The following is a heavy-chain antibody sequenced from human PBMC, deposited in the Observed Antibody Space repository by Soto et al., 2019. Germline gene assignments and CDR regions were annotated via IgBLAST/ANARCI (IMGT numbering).Heavy chain of an antibody. J-gene: IGHJ4*02. CDR2: LSNTGRRT. CDR3: ATEMGATQGPFDN. V-gene: IGHV3-23*01. D-gene: IGHD1-26*01. CDR1: VFPFGANA. Sequence: EVQVLESGGGLVQPGGSLGLSCVVSVFPFGANAMSWVRQAPGKGLEWVSGLSNTGRRTSYADSVKGRFNISRDNSEHTVYLQMNSLRVEDTAVYYCATEMGATQGPFDNWGQGTLVTVSS.